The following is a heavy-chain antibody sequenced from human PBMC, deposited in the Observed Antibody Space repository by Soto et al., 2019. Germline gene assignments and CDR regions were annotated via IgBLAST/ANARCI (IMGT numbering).Heavy chain of an antibody. CDR1: GYTFTGYY. V-gene: IGHV1-2*04. Sequence: SVKVSCKASGYTFTGYYMHWVRQAPGQGLEWMGWINPNSGGTNYAQKFQGWVTMTRDTSISTAYMELSRLRSDDTAVYYCARGGGIIYSSGWSYFDYWGQGTLVTVSS. D-gene: IGHD6-19*01. CDR2: INPNSGGT. J-gene: IGHJ4*02. CDR3: ARGGGIIYSSGWSYFDY.